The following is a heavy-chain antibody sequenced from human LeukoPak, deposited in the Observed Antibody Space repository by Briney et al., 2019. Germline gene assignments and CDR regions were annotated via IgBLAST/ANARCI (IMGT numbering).Heavy chain of an antibody. CDR1: GGSFSGYY. Sequence: PSETLSLTCAVYGGSFSGYYWSWIRQPPGKGLEWIGEINHSGSTNYNPSLKSRVTISIDTSKNQFSLKLSSVTAADTAVYYCARGGRGFYDFWSGKGGNYFDYWGQGTLVTVSS. CDR2: INHSGST. CDR3: ARGGRGFYDFWSGKGGNYFDY. D-gene: IGHD3-3*01. V-gene: IGHV4-34*01. J-gene: IGHJ4*02.